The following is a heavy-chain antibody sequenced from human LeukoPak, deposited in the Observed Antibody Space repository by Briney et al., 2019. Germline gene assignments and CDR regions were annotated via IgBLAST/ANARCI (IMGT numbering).Heavy chain of an antibody. CDR3: ARRSRRYSSGYPYYFDY. J-gene: IGHJ4*02. D-gene: IGHD6-19*01. V-gene: IGHV5-51*01. Sequence: PGESLKISCKGSGYSFTSYWIGWVRQMPGKGLEWMGIIYPGDSDTRYSPSFQGQVTISADKSISTAYLQWSSLKASDTAMYYCARRSRRYSSGYPYYFDYWGQGTLVTVSS. CDR2: IYPGDSDT. CDR1: GYSFTSYW.